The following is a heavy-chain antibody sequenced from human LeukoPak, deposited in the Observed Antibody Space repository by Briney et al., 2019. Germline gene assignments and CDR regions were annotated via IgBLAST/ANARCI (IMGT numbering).Heavy chain of an antibody. CDR3: ARAYSSSWYWNWFDP. CDR1: GYSITRGYN. D-gene: IGHD6-13*01. Sequence: PSATLSLTCTVSGYSITRGYNWCWIRQPPGRGLERFGNIYHGGNTYYNPSLKGRVTVSVDMSKNQISLKLNCVTATDTAFNYCARAYSSSWYWNWFDPWGQGTLVTVSS. CDR2: IYHGGNT. V-gene: IGHV4-38-2*02. J-gene: IGHJ5*02.